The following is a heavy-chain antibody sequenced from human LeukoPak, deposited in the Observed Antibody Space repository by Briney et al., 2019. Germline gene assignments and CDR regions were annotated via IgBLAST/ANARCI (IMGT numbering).Heavy chain of an antibody. CDR3: TRAGFYYDSSPYYRPIDY. J-gene: IGHJ4*02. D-gene: IGHD3-22*01. Sequence: GGSLRLSCAVSGFTVSGNYMSWVRQAPGKGLEWVSLIYSGGTTYYADSVKGRFTISRDNSKNTLYLQMNSLRAEDTAVYYCTRAGFYYDSSPYYRPIDYWGQGSLVTVSS. CDR1: GFTVSGNY. CDR2: IYSGGTT. V-gene: IGHV3-53*01.